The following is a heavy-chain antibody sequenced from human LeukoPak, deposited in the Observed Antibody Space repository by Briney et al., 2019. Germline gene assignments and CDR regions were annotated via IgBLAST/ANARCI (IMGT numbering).Heavy chain of an antibody. V-gene: IGHV1-69*06. J-gene: IGHJ6*03. D-gene: IGHD3-3*01. Sequence: ASVKVSCKASGGTFTNYAINWVRQAPGQGLEWMGGIIPIFGTANYAQKFQGRVTITADKFTSTAYMELSSLRSEDTAVYYCARNDFWSGYGALYYYYMDVWGKGTTVTVSS. CDR3: ARNDFWSGYGALYYYYMDV. CDR2: IIPIFGTA. CDR1: GGTFTNYA.